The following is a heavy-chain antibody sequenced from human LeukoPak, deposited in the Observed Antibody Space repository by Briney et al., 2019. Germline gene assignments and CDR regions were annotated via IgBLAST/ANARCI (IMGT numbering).Heavy chain of an antibody. D-gene: IGHD3-10*01. J-gene: IGHJ4*02. CDR1: GGSIGSSSYY. Sequence: ASETLSLTCTVSGGSIGSSSYYWGWIRQPPGKGLEWIGSIYYSGSTYYNPSLKSRVTISVDTSKNQFSLKLSSVTAADTAVYYCARITLTIDYWGRGTLVTVSS. CDR2: IYYSGST. V-gene: IGHV4-39*01. CDR3: ARITLTIDY.